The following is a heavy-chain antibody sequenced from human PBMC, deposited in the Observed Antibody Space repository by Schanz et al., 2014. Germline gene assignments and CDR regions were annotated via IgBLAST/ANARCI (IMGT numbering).Heavy chain of an antibody. D-gene: IGHD1-26*01. V-gene: IGHV3-20*04. CDR2: MSGSGSTA. CDR1: GFGFDDYA. J-gene: IGHJ4*02. Sequence: EVRLVESGGGVVRPGGSLRLSCAASGFGFDDYAMSWVRQAPGKGLEWVSGMSGSGSTADYADSVKGRFTISRDNSKNSLYLQMNSLRAEDTAVYYCARDSGSHYWVDYWGQGTLVTVSS. CDR3: ARDSGSHYWVDY.